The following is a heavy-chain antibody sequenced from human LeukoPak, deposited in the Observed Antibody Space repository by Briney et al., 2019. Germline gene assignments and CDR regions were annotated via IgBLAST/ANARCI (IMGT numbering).Heavy chain of an antibody. V-gene: IGHV3-53*01. Sequence: GGSLRLSCAASGFTVSSNYMSWVRQAPGKGLEWVSVIYSGGSTYYADSVKGRFTISRDNSKNTLYLQMNSLRAEDTAVYYCAKCPVVPAAIREDYYYYYMDVWGKGTTVTVSS. CDR3: AKCPVVPAAIREDYYYYYMDV. CDR2: IYSGGST. D-gene: IGHD2-2*02. CDR1: GFTVSSNY. J-gene: IGHJ6*03.